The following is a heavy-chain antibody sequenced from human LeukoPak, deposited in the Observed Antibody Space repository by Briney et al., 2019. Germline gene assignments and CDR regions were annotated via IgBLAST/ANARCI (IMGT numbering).Heavy chain of an antibody. Sequence: ASVKVSCKASGYTFTSYGISWVRQAPGQGLEWMGWISAYNGNTNYAQKLQGRVTMTRDTSMSTAYMELSRLRSDDTAVYYCARDQRYCSSTSCYYYYMDVWGKGTTVTVSS. CDR2: ISAYNGNT. CDR3: ARDQRYCSSTSCYYYYMDV. V-gene: IGHV1-18*01. J-gene: IGHJ6*03. CDR1: GYTFTSYG. D-gene: IGHD2-2*01.